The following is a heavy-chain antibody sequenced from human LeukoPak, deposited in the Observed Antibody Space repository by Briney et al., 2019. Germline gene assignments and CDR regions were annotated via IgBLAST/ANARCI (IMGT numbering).Heavy chain of an antibody. D-gene: IGHD2-2*02. CDR1: GFTFSSYS. CDR3: AKYTERAFDI. V-gene: IGHV3-23*01. J-gene: IGHJ3*02. Sequence: GGSLRLSCAASGFTFSSYSMNWVRQAPGKGLEWVSAISPTGAGTYYADSVKGLFTISRDNSKNTLYLQMNSLRAEDTAVYYCAKYTERAFDIWGQGAMVTVSS. CDR2: ISPTGAGT.